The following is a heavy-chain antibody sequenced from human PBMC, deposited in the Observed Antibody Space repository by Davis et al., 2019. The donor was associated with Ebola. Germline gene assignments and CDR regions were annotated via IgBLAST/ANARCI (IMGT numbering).Heavy chain of an antibody. D-gene: IGHD1-26*01. CDR3: TRHVGFVGATAQVV. CDR2: IRSKANSYAT. V-gene: IGHV3-73*01. CDR1: GFTFSGSA. Sequence: GESLKISCAASGFTFSGSAMHWVRQASGKGLEWVGRIRSKANSYATAYAASVKGRFTISRDDSKNTAYLQMNSLKTEDTAVYYCTRHVGFVGATAQVVWGQGTTVTVSS. J-gene: IGHJ6*02.